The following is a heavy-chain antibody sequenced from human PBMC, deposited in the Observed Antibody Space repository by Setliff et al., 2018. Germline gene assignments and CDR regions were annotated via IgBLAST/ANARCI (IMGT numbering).Heavy chain of an antibody. D-gene: IGHD3-16*01. CDR2: IWFDGSYD. Sequence: GGSLRLSCAASGFTFSYYDMNWVRQAPGKGLEWLAVIWFDGSYDDYADSVRGRFTISRDNSKNSLYLQMSSLRAEDTAVYYCARDGGEYWGQGTLVTVSS. CDR3: ARDGGEY. J-gene: IGHJ4*02. V-gene: IGHV3-33*08. CDR1: GFTFSYYD.